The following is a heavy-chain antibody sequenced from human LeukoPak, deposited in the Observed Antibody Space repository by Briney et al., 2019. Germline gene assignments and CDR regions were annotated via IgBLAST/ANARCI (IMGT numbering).Heavy chain of an antibody. V-gene: IGHV3-49*03. CDR3: TRVRYSSSWYNGYYFDY. CDR1: GFTFGDYA. J-gene: IGHJ4*02. Sequence: PGGSLRLSCTASGFTFGDYAMSWFRQAPGKGLEWVGFIRSKAYGGTTEYAASVKGRFTISRDDSKSIAYLQMNSLKTEDTAVYYCTRVRYSSSWYNGYYFDYWGQGTLVTVSS. CDR2: IRSKAYGGTT. D-gene: IGHD6-13*01.